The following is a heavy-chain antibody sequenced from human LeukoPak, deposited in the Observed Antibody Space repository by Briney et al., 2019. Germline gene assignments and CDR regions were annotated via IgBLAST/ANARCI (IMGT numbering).Heavy chain of an antibody. D-gene: IGHD3-16*01. CDR2: IFHSGRT. CDR1: GYSISSGYN. CDR3: ARVSSRGVILSDY. J-gene: IGHJ4*02. Sequence: SETLSLTCTVSGYSISSGYNWGWIRQPPGKGLEWIGSIFHSGRTYYNPSLKSRVTLSVDTSKNQFSLDLNSVTAADTAVYYCARVSSRGVILSDYWGQGTLVTVSS. V-gene: IGHV4-38-2*02.